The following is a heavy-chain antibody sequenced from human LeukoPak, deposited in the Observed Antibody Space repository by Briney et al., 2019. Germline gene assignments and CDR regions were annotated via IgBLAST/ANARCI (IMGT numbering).Heavy chain of an antibody. CDR3: ARGRLSCSGGSCSSFDY. D-gene: IGHD2-15*01. Sequence: ASVKVSCKASGYTFTGYYMHWVRQAPGQGLEWMGWINPNSGNTGYAQKFQGRVTITRNTSISTAYMELSSLRSEDTAVYYCARGRLSCSGGSCSSFDYWGQGTLVTVSS. J-gene: IGHJ4*02. V-gene: IGHV1-8*03. CDR1: GYTFTGYY. CDR2: INPNSGNT.